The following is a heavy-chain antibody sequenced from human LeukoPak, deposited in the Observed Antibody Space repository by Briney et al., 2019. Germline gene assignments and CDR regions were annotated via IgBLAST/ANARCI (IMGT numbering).Heavy chain of an antibody. CDR1: GFTFSSYS. CDR2: ISSSSSYI. D-gene: IGHD2-15*01. J-gene: IGHJ6*02. V-gene: IGHV3-21*04. Sequence: GGSLRLSCAASGFTFSSYSMNWVRQAPGKGLEWVSSISSSSSYIYYADSVKGRFTISRDNAKNSLYLQMNSLRAEDTAVYYCAKRGYCSGGSCAYYYYYAMDVWGQGTMVAASS. CDR3: AKRGYCSGGSCAYYYYYAMDV.